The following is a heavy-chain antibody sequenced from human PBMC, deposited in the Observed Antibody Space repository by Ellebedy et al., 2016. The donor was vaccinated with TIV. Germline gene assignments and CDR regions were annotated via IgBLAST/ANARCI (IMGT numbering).Heavy chain of an antibody. CDR1: GYTFTSFG. V-gene: IGHV1-18*01. Sequence: AASVKVSCKASGYTFTSFGISWVRQAPGQGLEWMGWISAYNGYNGNTNYAQKLQGRVTMTTETSASTAYMELSSLRSEDTAVYYCARARSSGWLHTPDYWGQGLLVTVSS. CDR3: ARARSSGWLHTPDY. J-gene: IGHJ4*02. CDR2: ISAYNGYNGNT. D-gene: IGHD6-19*01.